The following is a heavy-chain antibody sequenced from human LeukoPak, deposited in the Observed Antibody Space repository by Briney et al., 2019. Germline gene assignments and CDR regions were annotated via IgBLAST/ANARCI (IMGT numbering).Heavy chain of an antibody. D-gene: IGHD6-13*01. J-gene: IGHJ6*02. Sequence: SVKVSCKASGGTFSSYAISWVRQAPGQGLEWMGGIIPIFGTANYAQKFQGRVTITADESTSAAYMELSSLRSEDTAVYYCARDYGVATAFQGMDVWGQGTTVTVSS. CDR2: IIPIFGTA. V-gene: IGHV1-69*13. CDR1: GGTFSSYA. CDR3: ARDYGVATAFQGMDV.